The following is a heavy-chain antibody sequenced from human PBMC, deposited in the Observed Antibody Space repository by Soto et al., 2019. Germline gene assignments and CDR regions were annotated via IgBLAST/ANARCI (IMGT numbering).Heavy chain of an antibody. V-gene: IGHV4-30-4*01. CDR2: IYYSGST. Sequence: PLETLSLTCTVSGCSISSGDYYWSWIRQPPGKGLEWIGYIYYSGSTYYNPSLKSRVTISVDTSKNQFSLKLSSVTAADTAVYYCARFYCSSTSCYGAPANWFDPWGQGTLVTVSS. J-gene: IGHJ5*02. D-gene: IGHD2-2*01. CDR1: GCSISSGDYY. CDR3: ARFYCSSTSCYGAPANWFDP.